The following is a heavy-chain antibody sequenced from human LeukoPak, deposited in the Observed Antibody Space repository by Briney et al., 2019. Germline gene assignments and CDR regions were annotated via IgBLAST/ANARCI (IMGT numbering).Heavy chain of an antibody. CDR2: ISSSGSTI. V-gene: IGHV3-48*03. CDR3: AKGLTWFGESPGGFDY. CDR1: GFTFSSYE. J-gene: IGHJ4*02. Sequence: GGSLRLSCAASGFTFSSYEMNWVRQAPGKGLEWVSYISSSGSTIYYADSVKGRFTISRDNSKNTLYLHMNSLRAEDTAVYYCAKGLTWFGESPGGFDYWGQGTLFTVSS. D-gene: IGHD3-10*01.